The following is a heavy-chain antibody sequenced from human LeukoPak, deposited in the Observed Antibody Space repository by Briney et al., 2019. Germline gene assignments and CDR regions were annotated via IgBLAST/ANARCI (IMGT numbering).Heavy chain of an antibody. D-gene: IGHD3-22*01. Sequence: SCKASGYTFTSYAMHWVRQAPGKGLEWVAVIWYDGSTKYYADSVKGRFTISRDTSKTTLYLQMNSLRAEDTAVYYCARSLPDSSGYYYDYWGQGTLVTVSS. CDR1: GYTFTSYA. CDR2: IWYDGSTK. V-gene: IGHV3-33*01. J-gene: IGHJ4*02. CDR3: ARSLPDSSGYYYDY.